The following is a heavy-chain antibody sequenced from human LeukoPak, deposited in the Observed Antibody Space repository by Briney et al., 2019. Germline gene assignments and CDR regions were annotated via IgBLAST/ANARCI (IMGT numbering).Heavy chain of an antibody. D-gene: IGHD3-22*01. CDR3: ARSLDSSGGYYRDFGY. J-gene: IGHJ4*02. Sequence: PGGSLRLSCAASTFTFNTYAMSWVRQAPGKGLEWVSAITESGSLTFYADSVEGRLTISRDNSKNTLYLQMNSLRAEDTAVYYCARSLDSSGGYYRDFGYWGQGTLVTVSS. CDR1: TFTFNTYA. CDR2: ITESGSLT. V-gene: IGHV3-23*01.